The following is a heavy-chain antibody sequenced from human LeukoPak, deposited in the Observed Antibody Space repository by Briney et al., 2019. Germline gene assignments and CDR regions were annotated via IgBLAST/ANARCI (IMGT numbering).Heavy chain of an antibody. J-gene: IGHJ5*02. Sequence: GASVKVSCKASGYTFTGYYMHWVRQAPGQGLEWMGRIIPNSGGTNYAQKFQGRVTMTRDTSISTAYMELSSLRSDDTAVYYCARDAGFGELIWGPWGQGTLVTVSS. CDR1: GYTFTGYY. CDR3: ARDAGFGELIWGP. V-gene: IGHV1-2*06. CDR2: IIPNSGGT. D-gene: IGHD3-10*01.